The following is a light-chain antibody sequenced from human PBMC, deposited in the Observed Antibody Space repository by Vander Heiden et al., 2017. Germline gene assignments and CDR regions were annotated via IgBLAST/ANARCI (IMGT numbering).Light chain of an antibody. CDR3: ADWDDRLNGFG. Sequence: QSVLTQPPSASGTPGQRVTISCSGSSSNIGSNTVNWYQQLPGTAPKLRSYSNNQRPSGVPDRFSCSKSGTYDYPDISGLQSEDEAEYYGADWDDRLNGFGLGGG. J-gene: IGLJ7*01. V-gene: IGLV1-44*01. CDR2: SNN. CDR1: SSNIGSNT.